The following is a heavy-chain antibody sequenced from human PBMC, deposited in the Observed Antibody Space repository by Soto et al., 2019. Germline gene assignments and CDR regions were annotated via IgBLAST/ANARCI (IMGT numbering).Heavy chain of an antibody. CDR3: ARDRVMIFEWLFHGMDV. J-gene: IGHJ6*02. Sequence: QVQLVQSGAEVKKPGASVKVSCKASGYTFTGYYMHWVRQAPGQGLEWMGWINPNSGGTNYAQKFQGRVTMTRDTSISTAYMELSRLRSDDTAVYYCARDRVMIFEWLFHGMDVWGQGTTVTVSS. V-gene: IGHV1-2*02. CDR2: INPNSGGT. D-gene: IGHD3-3*01. CDR1: GYTFTGYY.